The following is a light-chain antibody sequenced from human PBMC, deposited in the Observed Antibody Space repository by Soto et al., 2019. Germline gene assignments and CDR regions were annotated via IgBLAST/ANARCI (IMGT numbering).Light chain of an antibody. V-gene: IGKV1-12*01. Sequence: DIQMTQSPSSVSASVGDSVTITCRASQGIDNWLAWYQQKPGKAPKLLISAASNLQSGVPTRFSGSGSGTDFTLTINSLQPEDVATYFCQKAINFPRAFGGGIKVEI. CDR1: QGIDNW. J-gene: IGKJ4*02. CDR3: QKAINFPRA. CDR2: AAS.